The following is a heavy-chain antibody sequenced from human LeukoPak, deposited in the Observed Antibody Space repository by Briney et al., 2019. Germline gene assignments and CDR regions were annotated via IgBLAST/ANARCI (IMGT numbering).Heavy chain of an antibody. Sequence: ASVKVSCKASGGTFSSYAISWVRQAPGQGLEWMGGIIPIFGTANYAQKFQGRVTITTDESTSTAYMELSSLRSEDTAVYYCARDPTYYDFWSGKRAYYMDVWGEGTTVTVSS. V-gene: IGHV1-69*05. CDR3: ARDPTYYDFWSGKRAYYMDV. CDR2: IIPIFGTA. CDR1: GGTFSSYA. J-gene: IGHJ6*03. D-gene: IGHD3-3*01.